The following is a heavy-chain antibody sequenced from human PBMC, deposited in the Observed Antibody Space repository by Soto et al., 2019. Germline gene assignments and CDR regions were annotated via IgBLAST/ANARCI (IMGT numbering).Heavy chain of an antibody. CDR2: IIPMFGTT. CDR1: GGTFNNHA. V-gene: IGHV1-69*01. CDR3: ASCDVCYPGGDDAFDM. D-gene: IGHD2-21*02. Sequence: QVQLVQSGAEVKQPGSSVKVSCRTSGGTFNNHALTWLRQAPGQGLEWMGGIIPMFGTTYTSQKFQGRVAISADETTSTLELSSLGSEDTAVYFCASCDVCYPGGDDAFDMWGQGTTVIVSS. J-gene: IGHJ3*02.